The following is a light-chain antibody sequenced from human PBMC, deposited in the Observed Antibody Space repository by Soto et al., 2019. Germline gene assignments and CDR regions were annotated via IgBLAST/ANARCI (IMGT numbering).Light chain of an antibody. J-gene: IGLJ3*02. Sequence: QSVLTQPPSASGTPGQRVTISCSGSSSNIGSNIVNWYQQVPGTAPKLLIYSDNQRPSGVPDRFSGSKSGTSASLAISGLQSDDEADYYCSTWDDSLSGRVFGGVTKLTVL. CDR2: SDN. V-gene: IGLV1-44*01. CDR1: SSNIGSNI. CDR3: STWDDSLSGRV.